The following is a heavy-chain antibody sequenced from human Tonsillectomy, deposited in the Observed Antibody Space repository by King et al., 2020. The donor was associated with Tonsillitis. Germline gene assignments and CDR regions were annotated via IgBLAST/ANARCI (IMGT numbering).Heavy chain of an antibody. CDR1: GGSISSSSYY. J-gene: IGHJ4*02. Sequence: LQLQESGPGLVKPSETLSLTCTVSGGSISSSSYYWGWIRQPPGKGLEWIGSIYYSGSPYYNPSLKSRVTISVDTSKNQFSLKLSSVTAADTAVYYCARLPNWGTVFVWGQGTLVTVSS. D-gene: IGHD7-27*01. V-gene: IGHV4-39*01. CDR2: IYYSGSP. CDR3: ARLPNWGTVFV.